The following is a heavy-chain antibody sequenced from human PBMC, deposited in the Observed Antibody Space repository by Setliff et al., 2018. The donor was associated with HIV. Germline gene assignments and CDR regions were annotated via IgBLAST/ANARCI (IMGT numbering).Heavy chain of an antibody. Sequence: ASVKVSCKASGYTFTNYYIHWVRQAPGQGLEWMGRINPNSGGTNYAQKFQGRVTMTRDTSINTAYMELSRLRSDDTAMYYCAIVKPYYDFWSGSHIGGYFQHWGQGTLVTVSS. J-gene: IGHJ1*01. D-gene: IGHD3-3*01. V-gene: IGHV1-2*06. CDR2: INPNSGGT. CDR3: AIVKPYYDFWSGSHIGGYFQH. CDR1: GYTFTNYY.